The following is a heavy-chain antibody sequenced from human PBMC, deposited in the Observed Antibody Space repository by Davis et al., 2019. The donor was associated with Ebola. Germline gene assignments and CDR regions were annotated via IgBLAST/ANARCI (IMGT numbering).Heavy chain of an antibody. V-gene: IGHV4-34*01. J-gene: IGHJ4*02. CDR1: GFTFSDYY. CDR3: ARQNAATEVYDY. CDR2: INHSGST. Sequence: ESLKISCAASGFTFSDYYMTWIRQAPGKGLEWIGEINHSGSTNYNPSLKSRVTISVDTSKNQFSLKLSSVTAADTAVYYCARQNAATEVYDYWGQGTLVTVSS. D-gene: IGHD1-1*01.